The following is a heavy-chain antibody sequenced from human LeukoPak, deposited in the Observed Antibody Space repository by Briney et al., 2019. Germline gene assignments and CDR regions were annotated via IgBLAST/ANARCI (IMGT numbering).Heavy chain of an antibody. CDR3: AKAGSGWYNVGF. V-gene: IGHV3-23*01. CDR2: ITGSTTKT. Sequence: GGSLRLSCAASGFTIGSSDMSWVRQAPGKGLEWVSSITGSTTKTFYADPVKGRFIISRDSSKNTLYLQMNGLRAEDTAVYYCAKAGSGWYNVGFWGQGTLVTVSS. D-gene: IGHD6-19*01. J-gene: IGHJ4*02. CDR1: GFTIGSSD.